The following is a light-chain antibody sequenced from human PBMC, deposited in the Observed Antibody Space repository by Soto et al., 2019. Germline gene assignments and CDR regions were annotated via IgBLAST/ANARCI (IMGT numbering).Light chain of an antibody. CDR2: EVN. CDR1: SSDIGAYDS. V-gene: IGLV2-14*01. CDR3: SSYATNYALL. Sequence: QSALTQPASVSGSPGQSITIPCTGTSSDIGAYDSVSWYQQHPGRAPKLVIYEVNNRPSGISDHLSGSKSGNTASLTISGLQTEDEDDYYCSSYATNYALLFGGGTKLTVL. J-gene: IGLJ2*01.